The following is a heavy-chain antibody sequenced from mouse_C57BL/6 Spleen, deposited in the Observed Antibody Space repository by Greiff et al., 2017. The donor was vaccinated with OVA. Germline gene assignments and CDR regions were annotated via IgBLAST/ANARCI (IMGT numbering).Heavy chain of an antibody. J-gene: IGHJ1*03. CDR2: LYPGDGDT. D-gene: IGHD2-4*01. V-gene: IGHV1-82*01. CDR3: ARRGIYYDYDGYFDV. CDR1: GYAFSSSW. Sequence: VKLQESGPELVKPGASVKISCKASGYAFSSSWMNWVKQRPGKGLEWIGRLYPGDGDTNYNGKFKGKATLTADKSSSTAYMQLSSLTSEDSAVYFCARRGIYYDYDGYFDVWGTGTTVTVSA.